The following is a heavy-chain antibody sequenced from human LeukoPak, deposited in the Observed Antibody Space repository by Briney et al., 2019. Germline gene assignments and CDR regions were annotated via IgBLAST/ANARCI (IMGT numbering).Heavy chain of an antibody. CDR1: GFTFSSYG. J-gene: IGHJ2*01. CDR3: ARDTFNSGYDKDWYFDL. CDR2: IWYDGSNK. V-gene: IGHV3-33*01. Sequence: TGGSVRLSCAASGFTFSSYGMHWVRQAPGKGLEWVAVIWYDGSNKYYADSVKGRFTISRDNSKNTLYLQMNSLRAEDTAVYYCARDTFNSGYDKDWYFDLWGRGTLVTVSS. D-gene: IGHD5-12*01.